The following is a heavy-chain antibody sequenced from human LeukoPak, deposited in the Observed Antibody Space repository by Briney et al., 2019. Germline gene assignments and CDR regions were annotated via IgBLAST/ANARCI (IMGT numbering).Heavy chain of an antibody. CDR1: GGSISSGSYY. CDR2: IYPGGSG. J-gene: IGHJ4*02. Sequence: PSETLSLTCTVSGGSISSGSYYWAWIRQPAGKGLEWIGRIYPGGSGDYNPSLTGRVTISLDTSKNQFSLKLSSVTAADTALYFCAREHRDHVGSGYYYGCWGQGTLVTVSS. D-gene: IGHD3-22*01. CDR3: AREHRDHVGSGYYYGC. V-gene: IGHV4-61*02.